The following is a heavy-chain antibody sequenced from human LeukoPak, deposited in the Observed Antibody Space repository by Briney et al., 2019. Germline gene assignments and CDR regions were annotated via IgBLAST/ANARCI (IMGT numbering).Heavy chain of an antibody. V-gene: IGHV5-51*01. CDR2: IYPGDSDT. CDR1: GYTFTSYW. Sequence: GESLKISCQSSGYTFTSYWIVWVRQRPGKGLQWMGIIYPGDSDTTYSPSFQGQVTISADKSISTAYLQWSSLKASDTAIYYCARLIVGSSSAGWFDPWGQGTLVTVSS. D-gene: IGHD6-6*01. CDR3: ARLIVGSSSAGWFDP. J-gene: IGHJ5*02.